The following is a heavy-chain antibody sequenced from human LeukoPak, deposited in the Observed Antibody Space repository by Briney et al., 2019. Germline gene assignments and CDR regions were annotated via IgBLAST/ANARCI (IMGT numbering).Heavy chain of an antibody. J-gene: IGHJ5*02. CDR3: ASDSSKSSLADP. V-gene: IGHV1-46*01. CDR2: INPSGGST. CDR1: GYTFTGYF. D-gene: IGHD2-2*01. Sequence: EASVKVSCKASGYTFTGYFMHWVRQAPGQGLEWMGIINPSGGSTSYAQKFQGRVTMTRDTSTSTVYMELSSLRSEDTAVYYCASDSSKSSLADPWGQGTLVTVSS.